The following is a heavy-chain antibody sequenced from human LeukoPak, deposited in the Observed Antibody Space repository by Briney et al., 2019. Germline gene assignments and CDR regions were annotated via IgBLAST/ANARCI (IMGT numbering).Heavy chain of an antibody. V-gene: IGHV4-61*01. J-gene: IGHJ4*02. Sequence: SETLSLTCTVSGGSVISGSYYWSWIRQPSGKELEWIGYVSHSGNTNYNPSLKSRVTISKDTSKNQFSLKLSSVTAADTAVYYCVREHDWGDFDFWGQGTLVTVSS. CDR2: VSHSGNT. CDR3: VREHDWGDFDF. D-gene: IGHD3-9*01. CDR1: GGSVISGSYY.